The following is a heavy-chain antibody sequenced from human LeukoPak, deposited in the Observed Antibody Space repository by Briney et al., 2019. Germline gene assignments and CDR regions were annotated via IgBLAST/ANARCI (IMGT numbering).Heavy chain of an antibody. CDR3: ARSRAKGTNYFDY. Sequence: ASVKVSCKASGYTFTSYDINWVRQATGQGLEWMGWMNPNSGNTGYAQKFQGGVTMTRNTSISTAYMELSSLRSEDTAVYYCARSRAKGTNYFDYWGQGTLVTVSS. J-gene: IGHJ4*02. CDR1: GYTFTSYD. V-gene: IGHV1-8*01. CDR2: MNPNSGNT. D-gene: IGHD2-2*01.